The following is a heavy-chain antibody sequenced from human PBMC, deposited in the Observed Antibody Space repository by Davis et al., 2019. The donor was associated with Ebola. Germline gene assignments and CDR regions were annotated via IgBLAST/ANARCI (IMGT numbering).Heavy chain of an antibody. J-gene: IGHJ4*02. V-gene: IGHV5-51*01. CDR3: ARMGKRYYDSLWDY. Sequence: GESLKISCKASGYSFTSYWIAWVRQMPGKGLEWMGIIYPGDSDTRYSPSFRGQVTISADKSFSTAYLQWSGLKASDTAMYYCARMGKRYYDSLWDYWGQGTLVTVSS. D-gene: IGHD3-16*01. CDR1: GYSFTSYW. CDR2: IYPGDSDT.